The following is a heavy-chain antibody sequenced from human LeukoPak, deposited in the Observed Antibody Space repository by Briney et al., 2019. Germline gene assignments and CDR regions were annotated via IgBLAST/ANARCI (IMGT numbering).Heavy chain of an antibody. J-gene: IGHJ6*02. D-gene: IGHD2-2*01. Sequence: GGSLRLSCAASGFTFSSYSMNWVRQAPGKGLEWVSSISSSSSYIYYADSVKGRFTISRDNAKNSLYLQMNSLRAEDTAMYYCARAREYCSSTISCSTAYYYYGMDVWGQGTTVTVSS. CDR3: ARAREYCSSTISCSTAYYYYGMDV. V-gene: IGHV3-21*01. CDR1: GFTFSSYS. CDR2: ISSSSSYI.